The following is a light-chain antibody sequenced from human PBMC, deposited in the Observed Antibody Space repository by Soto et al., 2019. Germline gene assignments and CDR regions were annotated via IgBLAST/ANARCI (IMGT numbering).Light chain of an antibody. CDR1: YSTIGSKT. CDR2: TSN. CDR3: AAWNDSLNGVV. J-gene: IGLJ3*02. Sequence: QAVVTQPPSASGTPGQRVTISCSGSYSTIGSKTLNWYQHLPGSAPKLLIYTSNQRPSGVPDRFSGSKSGTSASLAISGLQPEDEADYYCAAWNDSLNGVVFGGGTKVTVL. V-gene: IGLV1-44*01.